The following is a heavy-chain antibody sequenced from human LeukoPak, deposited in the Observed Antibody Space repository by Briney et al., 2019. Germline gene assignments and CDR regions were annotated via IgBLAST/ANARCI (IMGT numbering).Heavy chain of an antibody. CDR2: VYYSGST. J-gene: IGHJ4*02. Sequence: KASETLSLTCTVSGGSISSGDYYWSWIRQPPGKGLEWFGYVYYSGSTYYNPSLTSRLTISVDTSKNQFSLKLSSVTAADTAVYYCARALRIAVAGNADPFDYWGQGTLVTVSS. D-gene: IGHD6-19*01. V-gene: IGHV4-30-4*08. CDR3: ARALRIAVAGNADPFDY. CDR1: GGSISSGDYY.